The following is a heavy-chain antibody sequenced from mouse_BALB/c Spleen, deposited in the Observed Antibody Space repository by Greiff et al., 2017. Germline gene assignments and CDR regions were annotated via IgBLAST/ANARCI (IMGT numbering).Heavy chain of an antibody. CDR1: GFTFSSYA. J-gene: IGHJ4*01. CDR2: ISSGGSYT. CDR3: AREGISSYAMDY. V-gene: IGHV5-9-4*01. Sequence: EVKLQESGGGLVKPGGSLKLSCAASGFTFSSYAMSWVRQSPEKRLEWVAEISSGGSYTYYPDTVTGRFTISRDNAKNTLYLEMSSLRSEDTAMYYCAREGISSYAMDYWGQGTSVTVSS.